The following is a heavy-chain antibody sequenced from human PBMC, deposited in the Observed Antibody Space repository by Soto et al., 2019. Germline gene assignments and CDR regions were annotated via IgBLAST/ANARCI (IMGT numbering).Heavy chain of an antibody. CDR2: IYYTGNT. CDR3: ASGHDAYKVRY. J-gene: IGHJ4*02. D-gene: IGHD1-1*01. CDR1: GGSISSGGTGSY. Sequence: QVQLQESGPGLVKPSQTLSLTCTVSGGSISSGGTGSYWTWIRQLPGKGREWIGYIYYTGNTYYTXSXKXXPTISIDTSENQFSLKLTSVTAADTAVYFCASGHDAYKVRYWGQGTLVTVSS. V-gene: IGHV4-31*03.